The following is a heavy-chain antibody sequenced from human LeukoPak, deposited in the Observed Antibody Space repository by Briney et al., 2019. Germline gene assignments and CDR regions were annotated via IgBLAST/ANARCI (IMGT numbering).Heavy chain of an antibody. CDR1: GYTFTSYG. CDR2: ISAYNGNT. D-gene: IGHD6-13*01. CDR3: ARDRRGIAAAGPYYFDY. Sequence: GASVKVSCKASGYTFTSYGISWVRQAPGQGLEWMGWISAYNGNTNYAQKLQGRVTMTTDTPTSTAYMELRSLRSDDTAVYYCARDRRGIAAAGPYYFDYWGQGTLVTVSS. V-gene: IGHV1-18*01. J-gene: IGHJ4*02.